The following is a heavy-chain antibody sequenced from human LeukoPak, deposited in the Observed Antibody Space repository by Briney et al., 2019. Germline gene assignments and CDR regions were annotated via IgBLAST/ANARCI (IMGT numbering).Heavy chain of an antibody. CDR3: ARGGYSSGWYRD. D-gene: IGHD6-19*01. Sequence: ETLSLTCTVSGGSISSSSYYWGWIRQAPGKGLEWVSVVYSGGSTYYADSVKGRFTISRDNSKNTLYLQMSGLRAEDTAVYYCARGGYSSGWYRDWGQGTLVTVSS. J-gene: IGHJ4*02. V-gene: IGHV3-53*01. CDR1: GGSISSSSYY. CDR2: VYSGGST.